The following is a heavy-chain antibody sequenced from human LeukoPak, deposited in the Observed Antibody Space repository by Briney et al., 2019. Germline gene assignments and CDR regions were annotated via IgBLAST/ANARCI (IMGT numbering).Heavy chain of an antibody. D-gene: IGHD1-26*01. Sequence: SETLSLTCTVSGGSISSYYWSWIRQPPGKGLEWNGYIYYSGSTNYNPSLKSRVTISVDTSKNQFSLKLSSVTAADTAVYYCARVAGGSSDAFDIWGQGTMVTVSS. V-gene: IGHV4-59*01. CDR1: GGSISSYY. CDR3: ARVAGGSSDAFDI. CDR2: IYYSGST. J-gene: IGHJ3*02.